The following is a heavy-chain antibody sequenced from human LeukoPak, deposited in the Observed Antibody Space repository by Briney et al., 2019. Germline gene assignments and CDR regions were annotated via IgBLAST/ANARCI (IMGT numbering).Heavy chain of an antibody. Sequence: ASVKVSCKASGYTFTSYDINWVRQATGQGLEWMGWMNPNSGNTGYAQKSQGRVTMTRNTSISTAYMELSSLRSEDTAVYYCAILGHYYGSGSYLDGIDYWGQGTLVTVSS. V-gene: IGHV1-8*01. J-gene: IGHJ4*02. CDR2: MNPNSGNT. CDR3: AILGHYYGSGSYLDGIDY. CDR1: GYTFTSYD. D-gene: IGHD3-10*01.